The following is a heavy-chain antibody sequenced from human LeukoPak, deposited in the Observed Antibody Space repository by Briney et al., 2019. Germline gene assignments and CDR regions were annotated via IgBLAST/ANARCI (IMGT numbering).Heavy chain of an antibody. V-gene: IGHV1-46*01. J-gene: IGHJ4*02. CDR1: GYTFIRYY. D-gene: IGHD3-9*01. Sequence: ASVKVSCKTSGYTFIRYYIHWVRQAPGQGLEWMGIINPSGGSTTYAQKFQGRVTMTRDTSTTTVFMELSSLRSEDTAVYYCARATYDVLTGDYKRRFLDYWGQGTLVTVSS. CDR3: ARATYDVLTGDYKRRFLDY. CDR2: INPSGGST.